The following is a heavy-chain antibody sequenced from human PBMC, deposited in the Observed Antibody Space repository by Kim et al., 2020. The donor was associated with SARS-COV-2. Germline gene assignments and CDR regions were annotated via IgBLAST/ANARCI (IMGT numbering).Heavy chain of an antibody. Sequence: GGSLRLSCAASGFTFSSYSMNWVRQAPGKGLEWVSSISSSSSYIYYADSVKGRFTISRDNAKNSLYLQMNSLRAEDTAVYYCARDAPPRGNYGDYVRALDYWGQGTLVTVSS. CDR3: ARDAPPRGNYGDYVRALDY. J-gene: IGHJ4*02. V-gene: IGHV3-21*01. CDR1: GFTFSSYS. D-gene: IGHD4-17*01. CDR2: ISSSSSYI.